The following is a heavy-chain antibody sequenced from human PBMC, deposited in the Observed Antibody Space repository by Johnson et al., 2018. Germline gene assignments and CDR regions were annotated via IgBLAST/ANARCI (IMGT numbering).Heavy chain of an antibody. CDR3: ARGYRGGFFSYYYYYMDV. Sequence: QVQLQQWGAGLFKXSETLSLTCTVSGGSISSYYWSWIRQPPGKGLEWIGYIYYSGSTNYNPSLHSRVTISVDTSKNQFSLKLSSVTAADTAVYYCARGYRGGFFSYYYYYMDVWGKGTTVTVSS. J-gene: IGHJ6*03. CDR1: GGSISSYY. V-gene: IGHV4-59*01. CDR2: IYYSGST. D-gene: IGHD2-15*01.